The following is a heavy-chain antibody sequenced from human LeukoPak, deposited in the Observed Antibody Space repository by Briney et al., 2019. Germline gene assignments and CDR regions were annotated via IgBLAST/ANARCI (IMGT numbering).Heavy chain of an antibody. CDR1: GGTFSSYA. J-gene: IGHJ4*02. CDR2: IIPIFGTA. D-gene: IGHD3-9*01. CDR3: ARDPYDLLTGYYSGSGGDY. Sequence: ASVKVSCKASGGTFSSYAISWVRQAPGQGLEWMGGIIPIFGTANYAQKFQGRVTITADESTSTAYMELSSLRPEDTAVYYCARDPYDLLTGYYSGSGGDYWGQGTLVTVSS. V-gene: IGHV1-69*13.